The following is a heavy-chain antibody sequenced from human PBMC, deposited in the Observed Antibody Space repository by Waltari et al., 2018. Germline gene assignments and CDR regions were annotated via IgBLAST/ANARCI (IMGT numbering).Heavy chain of an antibody. D-gene: IGHD6-13*01. CDR2: SYYSGST. CDR3: APAYSSSWYVGWFDP. J-gene: IGHJ5*02. Sequence: QLQLQESGPGLVKPSATLSPPCTFSGGSIRSSIYYRRGVCQPPGKGLEWSGSSYYSGSTYYNPSLKSRVTISVDTSKNQFSLKLSSVTAADTAVYYCAPAYSSSWYVGWFDPWGQGTLVTVSS. CDR1: GGSIRSSIYY. V-gene: IGHV4-39*07.